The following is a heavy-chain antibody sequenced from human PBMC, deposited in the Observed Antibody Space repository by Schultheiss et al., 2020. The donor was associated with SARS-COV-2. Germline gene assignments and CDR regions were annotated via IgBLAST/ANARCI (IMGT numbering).Heavy chain of an antibody. V-gene: IGHV3-13*01. D-gene: IGHD4-17*01. CDR1: GFTFDDYD. J-gene: IGHJ4*02. CDR2: IGTAGDT. Sequence: GGSLRLSCAASGFTFDDYDMHWVRQGTGTGLEWVSAIGTAGDTYYPGSVKGRFTISRENAKNSLYLQMNSLRAGDTAVYYCARGVLNDYGDYYFDYWGQGTLVTVSS. CDR3: ARGVLNDYGDYYFDY.